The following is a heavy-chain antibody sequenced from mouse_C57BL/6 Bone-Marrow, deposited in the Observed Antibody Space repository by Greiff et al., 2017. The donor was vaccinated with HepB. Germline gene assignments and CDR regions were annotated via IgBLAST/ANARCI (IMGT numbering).Heavy chain of an antibody. CDR2: INPNNGGT. J-gene: IGHJ3*02. Sequence: EVQLQQSGPELVKPGASVKISCKASGYTFTDYYMNWVKQSHGKSLEWIGDINPNNGGTSYNQKFKGKATLTVDKSSSTAYMELRSLTSEDSAVYYCAREGGYDGWGQGTLVTVSA. CDR3: AREGGYDG. V-gene: IGHV1-26*01. CDR1: GYTFTDYY. D-gene: IGHD2-3*01.